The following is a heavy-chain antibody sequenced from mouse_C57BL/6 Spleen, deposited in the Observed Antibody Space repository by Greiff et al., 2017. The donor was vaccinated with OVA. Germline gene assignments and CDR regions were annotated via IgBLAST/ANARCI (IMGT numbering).Heavy chain of an antibody. J-gene: IGHJ3*01. V-gene: IGHV5-4*03. Sequence: EVKLVESGGGLVKPGGSLKLSCAASGFTFSSYAMSWVRQTPEKRLEWVATISDGGSYTYYPDNVKGRFTISRDNAKNNLYLQMSHLKSEDTAMYYCARSLTGGFAYWGQGTLVTVSA. CDR2: ISDGGSYT. CDR3: ARSLTGGFAY. CDR1: GFTFSSYA. D-gene: IGHD4-1*01.